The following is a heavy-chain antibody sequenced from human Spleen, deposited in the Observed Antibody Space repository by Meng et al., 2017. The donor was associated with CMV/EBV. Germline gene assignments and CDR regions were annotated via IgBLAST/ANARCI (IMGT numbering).Heavy chain of an antibody. V-gene: IGHV4-34*01. CDR2: INDGGTT. J-gene: IGHJ5*02. D-gene: IGHD6-13*01. CDR1: GSFNGYY. Sequence: SQTLSLTCAVYGSFNGYYWSWIRQPPGGGLEWIAEINDGGTTNYNPPLESRVTISVDTSKNQFSLKLTSVTAADTAVYYCAREAEGSRWSLPWFDPWGQGVLVTVSS. CDR3: AREAEGSRWSLPWFDP.